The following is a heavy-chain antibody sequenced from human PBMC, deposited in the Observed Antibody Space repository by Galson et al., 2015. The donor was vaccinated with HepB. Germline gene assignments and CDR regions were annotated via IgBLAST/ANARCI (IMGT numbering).Heavy chain of an antibody. CDR1: GYTFTSYG. D-gene: IGHD2-2*01. J-gene: IGHJ6*03. CDR3: ARDASDIVVVPAAPRYYYMDV. CDR2: ISAYNGNT. V-gene: IGHV1-18*01. Sequence: SVKVSCKASGYTFTSYGISWVRQAPGQGLEWMGWISAYNGNTNYAQKLQGRVTMTTDTSTSTAYMELRSLRSDDTAVYYCARDASDIVVVPAAPRYYYMDVWGNGTTITVSS.